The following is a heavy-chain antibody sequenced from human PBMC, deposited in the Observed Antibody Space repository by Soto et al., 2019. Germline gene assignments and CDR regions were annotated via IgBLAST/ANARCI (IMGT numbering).Heavy chain of an antibody. J-gene: IGHJ6*02. CDR1: QGTFINYA. CDR2: IIPIFGTA. V-gene: IGHV1-69*06. CDR3: AKSGHSGYDWGGGLDV. Sequence: QVQLEQSGAEVKKPGSSMKVSCKASQGTFINYAINWVRQAPGQGLEWVGGIIPIFGTANHAQKFQGRVTITAVKSTGTVYMEMKSLRSEDTAVYYCAKSGHSGYDWGGGLDVWGQGTTVIVSS. D-gene: IGHD5-12*01.